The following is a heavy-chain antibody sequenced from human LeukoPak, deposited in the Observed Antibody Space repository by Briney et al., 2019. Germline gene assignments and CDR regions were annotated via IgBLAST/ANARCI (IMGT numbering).Heavy chain of an antibody. CDR3: ASPPLEYSSSSSYYYYGMDV. J-gene: IGHJ6*02. Sequence: SVKVSCKASGGTFRSYAINWVRQAPGPGLEWMGGIIPMFGTATHAQKFQGRVTITADESTSTAYMELSSLRSEDTAVYYCASPPLEYSSSSSYYYYGMDVWGQGTTVTVSS. CDR1: GGTFRSYA. CDR2: IIPMFGTA. D-gene: IGHD6-6*01. V-gene: IGHV1-69*13.